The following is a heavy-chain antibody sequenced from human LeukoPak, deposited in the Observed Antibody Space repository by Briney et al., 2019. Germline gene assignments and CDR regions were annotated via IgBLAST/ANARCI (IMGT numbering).Heavy chain of an antibody. J-gene: IGHJ5*02. V-gene: IGHV1-69*13. D-gene: IGHD3-10*01. CDR1: GGTFSSYA. Sequence: ASVKVSCKAPGGTFSSYAISWVRQAPGQGLEWMGGIIPIFGTANYAQKFQGRVTITADESTSTAYMELSSLRSEDTAVYYCARTGGRDPFDPWGQGTLVTVSS. CDR3: ARTGGRDPFDP. CDR2: IIPIFGTA.